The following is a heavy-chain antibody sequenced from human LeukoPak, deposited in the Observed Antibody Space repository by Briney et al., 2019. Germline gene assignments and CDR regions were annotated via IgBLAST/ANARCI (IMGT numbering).Heavy chain of an antibody. CDR2: ISGSGGST. D-gene: IGHD6-13*01. V-gene: IGHV3-23*01. CDR1: GFTFSSYA. J-gene: IGHJ4*02. Sequence: GGSLRLSCAASGFTFSSYATSWVRQAPGKGLEWVSAISGSGGSTYYADSVKGRFTISRDNSKNTLYLQMNSLRAEDTAVYYCAKPHYSSSWYYFDYWGQGTLVTVSS. CDR3: AKPHYSSSWYYFDY.